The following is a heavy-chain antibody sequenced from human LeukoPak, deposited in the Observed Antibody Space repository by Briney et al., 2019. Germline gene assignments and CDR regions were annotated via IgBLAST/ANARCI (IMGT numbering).Heavy chain of an antibody. J-gene: IGHJ5*02. D-gene: IGHD1-14*01. V-gene: IGHV4-34*01. CDR1: GESFSDYY. Sequence: SETLSLTCAVYGESFSDYYWSWIRQPPGKGLEWIGDIIHSGSTIYNPSLKSRVTISVDTSKNQFSLKLSSVTAADTAVYYCARGLTTRAWGQGTLVTVSS. CDR3: ARGLTTRA. CDR2: IIHSGST.